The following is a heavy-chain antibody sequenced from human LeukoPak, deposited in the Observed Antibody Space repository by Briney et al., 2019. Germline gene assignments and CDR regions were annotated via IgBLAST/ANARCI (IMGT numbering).Heavy chain of an antibody. D-gene: IGHD2-15*01. CDR2: TKPDGSAE. Sequence: GGSLRLSCAASGFTFRNYWMGWVRQAPGKGLEWVANTKPDGSAEFYADSVRGRFTASRDNANNLLYLQMNRLRAEDTAVYYCARDGGLHTNFDYWGQGTLLTVSS. CDR3: ARDGGLHTNFDY. CDR1: GFTFRNYW. V-gene: IGHV3-7*01. J-gene: IGHJ4*02.